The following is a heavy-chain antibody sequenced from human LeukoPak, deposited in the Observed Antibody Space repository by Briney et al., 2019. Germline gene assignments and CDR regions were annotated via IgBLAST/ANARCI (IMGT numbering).Heavy chain of an antibody. D-gene: IGHD3-3*01. J-gene: IGHJ6*02. CDR1: GFTFSTYE. Sequence: GGSLRLSCAASGFTFSTYEMNWVRQAPGKGLEWISYITSSGSTKYYADSVKGRFTISRDNARNSLSLQMNSLRAGDTALYYCARSLYSSRPEWFYYNGLDVWGQGTTVTVSS. CDR2: ITSSGSTK. CDR3: ARSLYSSRPEWFYYNGLDV. V-gene: IGHV3-48*03.